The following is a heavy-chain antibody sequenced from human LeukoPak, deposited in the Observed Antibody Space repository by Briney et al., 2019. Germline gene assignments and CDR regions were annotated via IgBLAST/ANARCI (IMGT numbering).Heavy chain of an antibody. D-gene: IGHD3-10*01. Sequence: GASVKLSCKASGATFSSYAISWERQAPGQGLEWTGRIIPILGIANYAQKFQGRVTITADKSTSTAYMELSSLRSEDTAVYYCASSDYGSGCNQFDPWGQGTLVTVSS. CDR1: GATFSSYA. J-gene: IGHJ5*02. V-gene: IGHV1-69*04. CDR3: ASSDYGSGCNQFDP. CDR2: IIPILGIA.